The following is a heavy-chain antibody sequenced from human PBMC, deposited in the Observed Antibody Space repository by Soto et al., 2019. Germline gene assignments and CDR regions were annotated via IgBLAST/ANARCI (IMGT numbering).Heavy chain of an antibody. Sequence: SETLSLTCTVSGGSISSYYWSWIRQPPGKGLEWIGYIYYSGSTNYNPSLKSRVTISVDTSKNQFSLKLSSVTAADTAVYYCARYYDFWSGHYYYYYGLDVWGQGTTVTVSS. CDR1: GGSISSYY. CDR2: IYYSGST. J-gene: IGHJ6*02. CDR3: ARYYDFWSGHYYYYYGLDV. D-gene: IGHD3-3*01. V-gene: IGHV4-59*01.